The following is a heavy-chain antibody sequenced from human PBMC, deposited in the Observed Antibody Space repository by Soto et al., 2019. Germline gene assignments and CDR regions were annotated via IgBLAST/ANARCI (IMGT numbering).Heavy chain of an antibody. CDR2: ISGSGGST. CDR1: GFTFSSYA. D-gene: IGHD3-3*02. V-gene: IGHV3-23*01. Sequence: PGGSLRLSCAASGFTFSSYAMTWVRQAPGKGLEWVSAISGSGGSTYYADSVKGRFTISRDNSKNALYLQMNSLRAEDTAVYYCAKDTVIHFWSGYSPRMDVWGQGTTVTVSS. J-gene: IGHJ6*02. CDR3: AKDTVIHFWSGYSPRMDV.